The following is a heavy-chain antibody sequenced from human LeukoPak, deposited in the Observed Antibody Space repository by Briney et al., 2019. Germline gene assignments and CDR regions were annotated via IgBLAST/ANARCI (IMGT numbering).Heavy chain of an antibody. D-gene: IGHD6-13*01. V-gene: IGHV3-74*01. CDR2: INTDGTYT. J-gene: IGHJ4*02. Sequence: GGSLRLSCVASGLTFSSDWMHWVRQAPGKGLVWVSRINTDGTYTSQADSVKGRFTISRDNAKNTLYLQMNSLRADDTALYYCAKGALAAAGSGFDYWGQGTLVTVSS. CDR3: AKGALAAAGSGFDY. CDR1: GLTFSSDW.